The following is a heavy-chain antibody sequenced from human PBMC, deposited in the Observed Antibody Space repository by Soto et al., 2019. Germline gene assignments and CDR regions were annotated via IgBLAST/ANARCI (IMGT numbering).Heavy chain of an antibody. CDR1: GYSISRDV. CDR2: INTYNGNR. V-gene: IGHV1-18*01. J-gene: IGHJ4*02. CDR3: ARDRLRGYDNSGFYF. Sequence: ALVKLSRKGSGYSISRDVVGWGRQAPRQGLEWMGWINTYNGNRNFAQKFEDRVTMTTATSANTVFMELRNLKSDDTAMYYCARDRLRGYDNSGFYFWGQGTPVTVSS. D-gene: IGHD3-22*01.